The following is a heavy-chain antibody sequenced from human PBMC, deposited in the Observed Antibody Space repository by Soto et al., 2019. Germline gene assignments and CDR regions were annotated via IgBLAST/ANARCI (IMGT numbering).Heavy chain of an antibody. CDR2: INPNSGGT. J-gene: IGHJ4*02. Sequence: ASVKVSCKASGYTFTGYYMHWVRQAPGQGLEWMGWINPNSGGTRSAQKFQGRVTISRDYSKNTLYLQMNSLRAEDSAIYFCAKDSSGDYRPTDFDYWGQGTLVTVSS. CDR1: GYTFTGYY. CDR3: AKDSSGDYRPTDFDY. V-gene: IGHV1-2*02. D-gene: IGHD1-26*01.